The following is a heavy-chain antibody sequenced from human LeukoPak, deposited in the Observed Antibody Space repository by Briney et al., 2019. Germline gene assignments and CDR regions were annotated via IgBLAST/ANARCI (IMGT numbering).Heavy chain of an antibody. CDR3: ARTAIAAAAFYNWFDS. J-gene: IGHJ5*01. CDR1: GYTFTSYD. Sequence: ASVKVSCKASGYTFTSYDINWVRQATGQGLEWMGWMNPNSGNTGYAQKFQGRVTITRNTSISTAYMELSSLRSEDTAVYYCARTAIAAAAFYNWFDSWGQGTLVTVSS. V-gene: IGHV1-8*03. CDR2: MNPNSGNT. D-gene: IGHD6-13*01.